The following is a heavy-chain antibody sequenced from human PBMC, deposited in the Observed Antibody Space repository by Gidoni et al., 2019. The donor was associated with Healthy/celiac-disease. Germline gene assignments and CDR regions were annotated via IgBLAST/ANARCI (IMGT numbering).Heavy chain of an antibody. CDR3: ARGYCSGGSCYPPFLYYYYYYMDV. D-gene: IGHD2-15*01. CDR2: INHSGST. CDR1: GGSFSGYY. V-gene: IGHV4-34*01. Sequence: QVQLQQWGAGLLKPSETLSLTCAVYGGSFSGYYWSWIRQPPGKGLGWIGEINHSGSTNYNPSLKSRVTISVDTSKNQFSLKLSSVTAADTAVYYCARGYCSGGSCYPPFLYYYYYYMDVWGKGTTVTVSS. J-gene: IGHJ6*03.